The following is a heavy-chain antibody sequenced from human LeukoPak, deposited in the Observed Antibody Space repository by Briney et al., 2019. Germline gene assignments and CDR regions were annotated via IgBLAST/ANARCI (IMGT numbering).Heavy chain of an antibody. CDR3: ARGGLLWFGELRGPLGY. V-gene: IGHV4-59*12. CDR2: IYYSGST. D-gene: IGHD3-10*01. Sequence: PSETLSLTCTVSGGSISSYYWSWIRQPPGKGLEWIGYIYYSGSTNYNPSLKSRVTISVDTSKNQFSLKLSSVTAADTAVYYCARGGLLWFGELRGPLGYWGQGTLVTVSS. J-gene: IGHJ4*02. CDR1: GGSISSYY.